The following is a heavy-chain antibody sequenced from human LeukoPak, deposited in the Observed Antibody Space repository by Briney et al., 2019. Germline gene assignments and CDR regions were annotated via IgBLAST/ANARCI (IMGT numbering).Heavy chain of an antibody. V-gene: IGHV1-18*01. CDR2: ISGHNGNT. D-gene: IGHD3-3*01. CDR3: ARDHAGSCYDVWSGYYNDDGGADY. J-gene: IGHJ4*02. CDR1: GYIFSNYG. Sequence: GASVKVSCKASGYIFSNYGISWVRQAPGQGLEWMGWISGHNGNTNYAQKVQDRVTMTTDTSTNTAYMELKTLRSDDTAVYFCARDHAGSCYDVWSGYYNDDGGADYWGQGTLVTVSS.